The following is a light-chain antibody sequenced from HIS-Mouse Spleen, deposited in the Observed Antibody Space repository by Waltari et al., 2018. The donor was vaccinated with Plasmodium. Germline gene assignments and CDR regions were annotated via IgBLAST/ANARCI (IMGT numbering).Light chain of an antibody. CDR1: ALPKQY. Sequence: SYELTQPPSVSVSPGQTARLTCSGDALPKQYAYWYQQKPGQAPVLVIYKDRERPAGIPGRFAGSSSGTTVTLTISGVQAEDEADYYCQSADSSGTPNWVFGGGTKLTVL. V-gene: IGLV3-25*03. CDR3: QSADSSGTPNWV. J-gene: IGLJ3*02. CDR2: KDR.